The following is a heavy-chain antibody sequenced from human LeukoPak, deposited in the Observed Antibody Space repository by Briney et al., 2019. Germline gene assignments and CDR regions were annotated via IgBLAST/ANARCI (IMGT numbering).Heavy chain of an antibody. CDR3: ADSNCSSTSCEFDY. V-gene: IGHV1-69*05. J-gene: IGHJ4*02. CDR1: GGTFSSYA. CDR2: IIPIFGTA. Sequence: PVASVKVPCKASGGTFSSYAISWVRQAPGQGLEWMGGIIPIFGTANYAQKFQGRVTITTDESTSTAYMELSSLRSEDTAVYYCADSNCSSTSCEFDYWGQGTLVTVSS. D-gene: IGHD2-2*01.